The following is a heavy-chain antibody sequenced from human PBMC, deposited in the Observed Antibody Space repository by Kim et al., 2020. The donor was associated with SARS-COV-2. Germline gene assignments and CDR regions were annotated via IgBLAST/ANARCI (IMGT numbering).Heavy chain of an antibody. J-gene: IGHJ6*02. CDR2: ISYDGSNK. V-gene: IGHV3-30-3*01. CDR1: GFTFSSCA. CDR3: ASDPGSRLRGLKYSYYGMDV. Sequence: GGSLRLSCAASGFTFSSCAIHWVRQAPGKGLEWVSVISYDGSNKNYADSVKGRFTISRDNSKNTLYLQMHSLRAEDTALYYCASDPGSRLRGLKYSYYGMDVWGQGTTVTVSS. D-gene: IGHD3-10*01.